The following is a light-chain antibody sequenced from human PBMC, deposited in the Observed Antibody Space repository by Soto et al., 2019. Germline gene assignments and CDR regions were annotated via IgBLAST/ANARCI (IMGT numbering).Light chain of an antibody. CDR3: QHHNSYSQT. J-gene: IGKJ1*01. CDR2: GAS. V-gene: IGKV1-5*01. Sequence: DIQLTQSLPTLSASVGDRVTITCRASQSIRYYLAWYQQMPGKAPKLLIYGASSLQSGVPSRFSGSGSGTEFTLTISSLQPDDFATYFCQHHNSYSQTFGQGTKVDIK. CDR1: QSIRYY.